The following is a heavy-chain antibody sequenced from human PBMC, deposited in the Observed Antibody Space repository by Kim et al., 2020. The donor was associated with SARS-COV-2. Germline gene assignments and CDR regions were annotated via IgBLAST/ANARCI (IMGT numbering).Heavy chain of an antibody. CDR1: GFTFDTYA. J-gene: IGHJ6*01. D-gene: IGHD3-16*01. CDR3: AKAGVMDGYNYYYYYGM. CDR2: ISGNGVNK. Sequence: GGSLRLSCVASGFTFDTYAMSWVRQAPGKGLEWVSVISGNGVNKFHADSVRGRFTISRDNSKNTLYLQMNSLRDEDTALYYCAKAGVMDGYNYYYYYGM. V-gene: IGHV3-23*01.